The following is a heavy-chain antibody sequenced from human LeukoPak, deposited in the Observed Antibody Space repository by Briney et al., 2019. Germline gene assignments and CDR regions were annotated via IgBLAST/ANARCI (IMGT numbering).Heavy chain of an antibody. CDR2: MNPNSGNT. Sequence: ASVKVSCKASGGTFSSYAISWVRQATGQGLEWMGWMNPNSGNTGYAQKFQGRVTMTRNTSISTAYMELSSLRSEGTAVYYCARGSGGSLRWRNWFDPWGQGTLVTVSS. CDR1: GGTFSSYA. CDR3: ARGSGGSLRWRNWFDP. J-gene: IGHJ5*02. D-gene: IGHD3-10*01. V-gene: IGHV1-8*02.